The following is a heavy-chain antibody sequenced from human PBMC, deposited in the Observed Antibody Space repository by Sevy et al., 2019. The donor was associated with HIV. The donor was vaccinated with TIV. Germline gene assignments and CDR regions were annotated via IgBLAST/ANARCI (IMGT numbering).Heavy chain of an antibody. J-gene: IGHJ4*02. Sequence: GGSLRLSCAASGFNFNIYWMHWVRQAPGKGLVWVSLIKMDGTSTSYADSVKGRFTISRDNAQNTLFLQMNSLSAEDTAVYYCANFDCGGDCNGWGQGTLVTVSS. CDR1: GFNFNIYW. CDR3: ANFDCGGDCNG. D-gene: IGHD2-21*02. V-gene: IGHV3-74*01. CDR2: IKMDGTST.